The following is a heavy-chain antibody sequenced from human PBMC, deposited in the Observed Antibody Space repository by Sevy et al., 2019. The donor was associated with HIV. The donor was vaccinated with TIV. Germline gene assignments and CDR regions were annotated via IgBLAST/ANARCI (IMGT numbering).Heavy chain of an antibody. CDR2: TYYRSKWCA. Sequence: SRTISLTCGISGDSVSSKGAAWSWIRQSPSRGLEWLGRTYYRSKWCATYAVSVKSRLIINPDTSKNQYSLHLNSVTPEDAAMYYCARAVTTWYGQGWNYFDSWGQGTLVTVSS. J-gene: IGHJ4*02. D-gene: IGHD4-17*01. CDR3: ARAVTTWYGQGWNYFDS. V-gene: IGHV6-1*01. CDR1: GDSVSSKGAA.